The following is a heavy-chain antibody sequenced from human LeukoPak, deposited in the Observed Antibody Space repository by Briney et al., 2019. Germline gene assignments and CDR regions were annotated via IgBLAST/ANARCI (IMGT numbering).Heavy chain of an antibody. CDR1: GFTFSSYA. CDR2: ISGSGGST. Sequence: GGSLRLSCAASGFTFSSYAMSWVRQAPGKGLEWVSAISGSGGSTYYADSVKGRFTISRDNSKNTLYLQMNSLRAEDTAVYYCAKGAAVAYCGGDCYVDYWGQGTLVTDSS. V-gene: IGHV3-23*01. D-gene: IGHD2-21*02. J-gene: IGHJ4*02. CDR3: AKGAAVAYCGGDCYVDY.